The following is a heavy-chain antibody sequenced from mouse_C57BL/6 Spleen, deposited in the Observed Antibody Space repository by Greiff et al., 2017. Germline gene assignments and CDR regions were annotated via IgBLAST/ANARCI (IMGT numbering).Heavy chain of an antibody. Sequence: QVQLKQPGAELVRPGSSVKLSCKASGYTFTSYWMDWVKQRPGQGLEWIGNIYPSDSETHYNQKFKDKATLTVDKSSSTAYMQLSSLTSEDSAVYYWAREGVYYGSSYGAMDYWGQGTSVTVSS. V-gene: IGHV1-61*01. CDR3: AREGVYYGSSYGAMDY. D-gene: IGHD1-1*01. J-gene: IGHJ4*01. CDR1: GYTFTSYW. CDR2: IYPSDSET.